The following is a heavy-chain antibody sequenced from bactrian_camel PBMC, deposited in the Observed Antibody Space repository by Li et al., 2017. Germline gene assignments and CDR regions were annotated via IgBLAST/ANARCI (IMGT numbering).Heavy chain of an antibody. V-gene: IGHV3S53*01. CDR1: DDPTSKYYMDDTYC. D-gene: IGHD2*01. J-gene: IGHJ4*01. CDR3: AADGWWLLPEYNY. Sequence: HVQLVESGGGSVQAGGSLRLACKVADDPTSKYYMDDTYCMGWFRQAPGKACEGVATMDSVGTTNYARSVRGRFTISRDNAKHTLFLQMDSLKPEDTGMYLCAADGWWLLPEYNYWGQGTQVTVS. CDR2: MDSVGTT.